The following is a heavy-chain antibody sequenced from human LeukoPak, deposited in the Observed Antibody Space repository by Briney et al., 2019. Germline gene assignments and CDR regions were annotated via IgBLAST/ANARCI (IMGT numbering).Heavy chain of an antibody. D-gene: IGHD3-22*01. CDR1: GYTFTSYG. V-gene: IGHV1-46*01. CDR3: ARGNVPYYYDSSGSPGGY. J-gene: IGHJ4*02. Sequence: GASVKVSCKASGYTFTSYGISWVRQAPGQGLEWMGIINPSGGSTSYAQKFQGRVTMIRDMSTSTVYMELSSLRSEDTAVYYCARGNVPYYYDSSGSPGGYWGQGTLVTVSS. CDR2: INPSGGST.